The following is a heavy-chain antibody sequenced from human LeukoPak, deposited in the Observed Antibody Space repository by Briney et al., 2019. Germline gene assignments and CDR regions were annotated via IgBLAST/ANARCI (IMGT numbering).Heavy chain of an antibody. Sequence: ASVQVSCKASGYTFSNFGISWVRQAPGQGLEWMGWISGNNDNPNYGQKFQGRFTVTTDSSTSTAYMELRDLRSDDTAVYYCARDGTSTDDYWGQGTLVTASS. V-gene: IGHV1-18*01. J-gene: IGHJ4*02. CDR1: GYTFSNFG. D-gene: IGHD2-2*01. CDR2: ISGNNDNP. CDR3: ARDGTSTDDY.